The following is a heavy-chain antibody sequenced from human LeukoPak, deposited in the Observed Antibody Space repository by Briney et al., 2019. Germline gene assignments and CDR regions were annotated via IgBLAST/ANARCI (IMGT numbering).Heavy chain of an antibody. V-gene: IGHV3-30-3*01. Sequence: GGSLRLSCAASGFTFSSYAMHWVRQAPGKGLEWVAVISYGGSNKYYADSVKGRFTISRDNSKNTLYLQMNSLRAEDTALYYCAKGSLYGPYYFDYWGQGTLVTVSS. J-gene: IGHJ4*02. CDR3: AKGSLYGPYYFDY. CDR2: ISYGGSNK. CDR1: GFTFSSYA. D-gene: IGHD2-8*01.